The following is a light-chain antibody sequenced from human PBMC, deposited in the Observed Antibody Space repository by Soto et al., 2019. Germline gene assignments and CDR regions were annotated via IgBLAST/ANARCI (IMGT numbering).Light chain of an antibody. CDR1: QGIRND. Sequence: IQMTQSPSSLSASVVDRFTITFRASQGIRNDLGWYQQKPGKAPKLLIYAASSLQSGVTSRFSGSGSGTDFTLTISSLQPEDFATYYCLQDYNYPSTFGQGTRLEN. V-gene: IGKV1-6*01. CDR3: LQDYNYPST. J-gene: IGKJ5*01. CDR2: AAS.